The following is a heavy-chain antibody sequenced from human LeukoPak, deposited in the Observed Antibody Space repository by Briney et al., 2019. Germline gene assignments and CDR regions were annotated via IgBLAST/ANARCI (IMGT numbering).Heavy chain of an antibody. CDR1: GFTFSRYS. CDR2: ISSSSSTI. CDR3: ARANHYGDYDY. Sequence: GGSLRLSCAASGFTFSRYSMNWVRQAPGKGLEWVSYISSSSSTIYYVDSVKGRFTISRDNAKNPLYLQMNSLRAEDTAVYYCARANHYGDYDYWGQGTLVTVSS. J-gene: IGHJ4*02. D-gene: IGHD4-17*01. V-gene: IGHV3-48*01.